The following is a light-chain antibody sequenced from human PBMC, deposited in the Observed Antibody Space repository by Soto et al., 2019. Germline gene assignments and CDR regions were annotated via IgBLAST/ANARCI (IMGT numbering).Light chain of an antibody. J-gene: IGLJ1*01. CDR1: SSNIGAGSG. CDR2: NDN. V-gene: IGLV1-40*01. CDR3: QPYDSSLSGYV. Sequence: QSVLTQPPSVSGAPGQRVTISCTGSSSNIGAGSGVHWYQQLPGTAPKLLIYNDNKRPSGVPDRFSGSKSGTSASLAITGLQAEDEADYYCQPYDSSLSGYVFGTGTKVTVL.